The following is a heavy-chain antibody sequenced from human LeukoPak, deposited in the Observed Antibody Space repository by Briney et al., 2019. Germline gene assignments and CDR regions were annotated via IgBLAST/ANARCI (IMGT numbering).Heavy chain of an antibody. J-gene: IGHJ4*02. CDR2: IYYSGST. D-gene: IGHD4-17*01. V-gene: IGHV4-39*07. Sequence: SETLSLTCTVSGGSISSSSYYWGWIRQPPGKGLEWIGSIYYSGSTYYNPSLKSRVTISVDTSKNQFSLKLSSVTAADTAVYYCAINTVTTITFFDYWGQGTLVTVSS. CDR3: AINTVTTITFFDY. CDR1: GGSISSSSYY.